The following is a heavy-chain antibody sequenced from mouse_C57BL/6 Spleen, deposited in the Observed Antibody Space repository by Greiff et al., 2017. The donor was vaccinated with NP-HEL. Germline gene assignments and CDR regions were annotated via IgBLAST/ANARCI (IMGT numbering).Heavy chain of an antibody. J-gene: IGHJ1*03. CDR2: VYPGSGSN. V-gene: IGHV1-55*01. Sequence: QVQLQQPGAELVKPGASVKMSCKASGYTFTSYWITWVKPRPGQGLEWIGDVYPGSGSNNYNEKCKSKATLTVDTSSRTAYMQLSSLTSEDSAVYYCARSRGTGYFDVWGTGTTVTVSS. D-gene: IGHD2-14*01. CDR1: GYTFTSYW. CDR3: ARSRGTGYFDV.